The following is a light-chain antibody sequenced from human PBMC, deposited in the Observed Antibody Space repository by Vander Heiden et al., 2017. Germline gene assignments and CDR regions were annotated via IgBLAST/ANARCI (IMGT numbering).Light chain of an antibody. J-gene: IGKJ4*01. CDR2: AAS. CDR1: QSITSY. V-gene: IGKV1-39*01. Sequence: DIQITQSPSSLSASVGDRVTITCRASQSITSYLNWYQQKPGKAPKLLMYAASNLQSGVPSRFSGSGSGTDFTLTISSLQPEDFATYHCQQTDRIPLTFGGGTKVEIK. CDR3: QQTDRIPLT.